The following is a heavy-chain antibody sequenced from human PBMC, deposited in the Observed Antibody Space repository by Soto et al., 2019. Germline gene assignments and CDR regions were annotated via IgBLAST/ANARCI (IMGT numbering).Heavy chain of an antibody. CDR2: IYYSGST. Sequence: QVQLQESGPGLVKPSETLSLTCTVSGGSISSYYWSWIRQPPGKGLEWIGYIYYSGSTNYNPSLKSRFTISVDTSKNQFSLKLSSVTAADTAVYYCARETTITGTTNDAFDLWGQGTMVTVSS. CDR3: ARETTITGTTNDAFDL. J-gene: IGHJ3*01. D-gene: IGHD1-20*01. V-gene: IGHV4-59*01. CDR1: GGSISSYY.